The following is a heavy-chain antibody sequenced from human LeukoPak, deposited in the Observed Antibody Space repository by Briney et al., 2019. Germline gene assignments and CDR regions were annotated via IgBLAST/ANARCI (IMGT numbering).Heavy chain of an antibody. Sequence: PGESLRLSCAASGFTFSSYAMHWVRQAPGKGLEWVAVISYDGSNKYYADSVKGRFTISRDNSKNTLYLQMNSLRAEDTAVYYCAREGGYSSSWYRLFDYWGQGTLVTVSS. CDR3: AREGGYSSSWYRLFDY. CDR1: GFTFSSYA. J-gene: IGHJ4*02. V-gene: IGHV3-30-3*01. CDR2: ISYDGSNK. D-gene: IGHD6-13*01.